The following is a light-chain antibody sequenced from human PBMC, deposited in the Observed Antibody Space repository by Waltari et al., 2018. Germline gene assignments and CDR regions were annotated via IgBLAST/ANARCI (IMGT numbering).Light chain of an antibody. CDR2: EDT. V-gene: IGLV3-10*01. Sequence: SYELTQTPSVSVSPGQTARITCPGHELPRKYAYWFQQTSGQAPRLVIYEDTKRPSGIPERFSGSSSGTVATLTITGAQVDDEADYYCYSSDSTGLRVFGGGTTVVVL. J-gene: IGLJ1*01. CDR3: YSSDSTGLRV. CDR1: ELPRKY.